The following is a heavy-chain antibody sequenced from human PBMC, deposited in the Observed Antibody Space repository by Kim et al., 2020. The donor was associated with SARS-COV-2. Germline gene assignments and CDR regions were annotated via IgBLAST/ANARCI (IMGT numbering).Heavy chain of an antibody. V-gene: IGHV6-1*01. CDR2: TYYKSKWYS. D-gene: IGHD2-2*01. CDR3: AKGVGGGYCGSTICHDGFHS. CDR1: GDSVSSDIAA. J-gene: IGHJ4*02. Sequence: SQTLSLTCAISGDSVSSDIAAWSWIRQSPSRGLEWLGRTYYKSKWYSESALSVRGRITITPDTSKNEFSLQLNSVTPEDTAVYYCAKGVGGGYCGSTICHDGFHSWSQGTLVTVSS.